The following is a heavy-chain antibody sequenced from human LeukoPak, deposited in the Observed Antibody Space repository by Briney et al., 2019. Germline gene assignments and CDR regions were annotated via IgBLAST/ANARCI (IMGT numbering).Heavy chain of an antibody. CDR1: GFTFSSYA. J-gene: IGHJ4*02. CDR3: AKRRFVAAAGLVEYYFDY. Sequence: GGSLRLSCAASGFTFSSYAMSWVRQAPGKGLEWVSAISGSGGSTYYADSVKGRFTISRDNSKNTLYLQMNSLGAEDTAVYYCAKRRFVAAAGLVEYYFDYWGQGTLVTVSS. CDR2: ISGSGGST. D-gene: IGHD6-25*01. V-gene: IGHV3-23*01.